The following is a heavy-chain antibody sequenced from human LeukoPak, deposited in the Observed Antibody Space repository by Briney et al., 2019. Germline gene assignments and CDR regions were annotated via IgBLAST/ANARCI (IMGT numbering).Heavy chain of an antibody. V-gene: IGHV4-31*03. CDR3: ARAFGSGSYAYCDS. D-gene: IGHD3-10*01. CDR1: GGPISSASYH. J-gene: IGHJ4*02. CDR2: IFYSGST. Sequence: SQILSLTCSVSGGPISSASYHWTWIRQHPEKGLEWIGYIFYSGSTSYSPSLRSRLSMSIDTSKKQFSLRLTSVTAADTAVYYCARAFGSGSYAYCDSWGQGTLVTVS.